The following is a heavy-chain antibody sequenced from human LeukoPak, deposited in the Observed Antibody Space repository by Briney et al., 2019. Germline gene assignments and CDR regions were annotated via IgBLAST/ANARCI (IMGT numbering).Heavy chain of an antibody. D-gene: IGHD6-13*01. CDR3: AKDSSSWFTLKYYFDY. V-gene: IGHV3-30*02. CDR2: IRYDGSNK. Sequence: GGSLRLSCAASGFTFSSYGMHWVRQAPGKGLEWVAFIRYDGSNKYYADSVKGRFTISRDNSKNTLYLQMNSLRAEDTAVYYCAKDSSSWFTLKYYFDYWGQGTLVTVSS. CDR1: GFTFSSYG. J-gene: IGHJ4*02.